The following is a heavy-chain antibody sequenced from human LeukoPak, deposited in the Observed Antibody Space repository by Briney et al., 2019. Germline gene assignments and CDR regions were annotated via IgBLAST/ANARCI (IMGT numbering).Heavy chain of an antibody. CDR2: INPNSGGT. D-gene: IGHD2-15*01. Sequence: ASVKVSCKASGYTFTGYYMHWVRQAPGQGLEWMGWINPNSGGTNYAQKFQGRVTMTRDTSISTAYMELSRLRSDDTAVYYCAALGYCSGGSCPRRHFDYRGQGTLVTVSS. CDR1: GYTFTGYY. J-gene: IGHJ4*02. CDR3: AALGYCSGGSCPRRHFDY. V-gene: IGHV1-2*02.